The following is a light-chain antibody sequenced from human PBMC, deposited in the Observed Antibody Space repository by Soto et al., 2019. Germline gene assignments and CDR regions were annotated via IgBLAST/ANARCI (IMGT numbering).Light chain of an antibody. CDR2: SSS. Sequence: DIEMTQSPPILSVSPGEGATLSCRASQRISTNLAWYQHIPGQAPRLLIVSSSRRPTDVPARFSGSGSGTDFTLTISSLQSEDVATYYCQKYNSAPWTFGQGTKVDIK. CDR1: QRISTN. CDR3: QKYNSAPWT. V-gene: IGKV3-15*01. J-gene: IGKJ1*01.